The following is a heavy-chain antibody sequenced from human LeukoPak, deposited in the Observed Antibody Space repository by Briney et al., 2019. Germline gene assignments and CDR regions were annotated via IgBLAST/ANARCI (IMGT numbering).Heavy chain of an antibody. CDR3: ARYAIAAAVWYFDL. CDR2: IYPGDSDT. CDR1: GYSFTSYW. V-gene: IGHV5-51*01. Sequence: GESLQISCQGSGYSFTSYWIGWVRQMPGKGLEWMGIIYPGDSDTSYSPSFQGQVTISADKSNSTAYLQWSSLKASDTAMYYCARYAIAAAVWYFDLWGRGTLVTVSS. J-gene: IGHJ2*01. D-gene: IGHD6-13*01.